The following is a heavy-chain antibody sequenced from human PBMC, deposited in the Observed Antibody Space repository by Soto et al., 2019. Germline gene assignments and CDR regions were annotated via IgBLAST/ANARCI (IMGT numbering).Heavy chain of an antibody. CDR2: IRPDGNEI. CDR3: GTDKWGGAFDI. V-gene: IGHV3-7*01. CDR1: GFTLSTYW. Sequence: LRLSCVASGFTLSTYWMAWVRQTPGKGLDFVANIRPDGNEINYLDSVKGRFTISRDNAKNSLFLQMNSLRHDDTAVYYCGTDKWGGAFDIVGQGTTVTF. D-gene: IGHD7-27*01. J-gene: IGHJ3*02.